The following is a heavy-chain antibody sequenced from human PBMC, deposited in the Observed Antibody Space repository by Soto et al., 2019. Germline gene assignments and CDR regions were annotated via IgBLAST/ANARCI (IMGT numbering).Heavy chain of an antibody. CDR3: AKGQELASFFDY. Sequence: GGSLRLSCSASGFTFSTYVMSWVRQAPGKGLEWVSAIRGSGVSTFYADSVKGRFTISRDNSKNTLFLQMTSLRAEDTALYYCAKGQELASFFDYWGQGALVTVSS. J-gene: IGHJ4*02. CDR1: GFTFSTYV. D-gene: IGHD1-26*01. V-gene: IGHV3-23*01. CDR2: IRGSGVST.